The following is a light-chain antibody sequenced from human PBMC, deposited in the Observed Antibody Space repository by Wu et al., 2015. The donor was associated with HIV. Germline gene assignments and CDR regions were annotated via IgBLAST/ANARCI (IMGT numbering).Light chain of an antibody. J-gene: IGKJ2*03. V-gene: IGKV3-11*02. CDR3: QHRGSWPPFS. Sequence: EVVLTQSPATLSLSPGERATLSCRASQTVYTYLVWYQQKPGQAPRLLIYDASTRATGIPARFSGSGSGRDFTLTISSLEPEDFAIYYCQHRGSWPPFSFGQGTRLHI. CDR2: DAS. CDR1: QTVYTY.